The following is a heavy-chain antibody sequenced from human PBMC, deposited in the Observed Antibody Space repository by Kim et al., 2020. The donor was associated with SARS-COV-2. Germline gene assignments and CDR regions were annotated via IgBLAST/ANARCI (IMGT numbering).Heavy chain of an antibody. CDR3: ASAAVEAYFDY. CDR1: GFTFSDYY. J-gene: IGHJ4*02. CDR2: ISSSSSYT. Sequence: GGSLRLSCAASGFTFSDYYMSWIRQAPGKGLEWVSYISSSSSYTNYADSVKGRFTISRDNAKNSLYLQMNSLRAEDTAVYYCASAAVEAYFDYWGQGTLVTVSS. D-gene: IGHD6-25*01. V-gene: IGHV3-11*03.